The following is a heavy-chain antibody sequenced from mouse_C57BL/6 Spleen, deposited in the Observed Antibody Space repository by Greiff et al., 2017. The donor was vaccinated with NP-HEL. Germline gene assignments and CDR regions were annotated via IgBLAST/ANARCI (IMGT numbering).Heavy chain of an antibody. J-gene: IGHJ4*01. CDR2: IYPGSGNT. V-gene: IGHV1-76*01. CDR3: ARRATVVATEAMDY. Sequence: QVQLQQSGAELVRPGASVKLSCKASGYTFTDYYINWVKQRPGQGLEWIARIYPGSGNTYYNEKFKGKATLTAEKSSSTAYMQLSSLTSEDSAVYFCARRATVVATEAMDYWGQGTSVTVSS. CDR1: GYTFTDYY. D-gene: IGHD1-1*01.